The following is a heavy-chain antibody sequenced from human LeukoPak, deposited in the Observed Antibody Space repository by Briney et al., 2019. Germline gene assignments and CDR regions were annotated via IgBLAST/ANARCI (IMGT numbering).Heavy chain of an antibody. CDR2: IVPISQKT. J-gene: IGHJ2*01. V-gene: IGHV1-69*01. CDR3: ARSPWDYWYFDI. CDR1: GGTFSDYV. Sequence: SVKVSCKASGGTFSDYVISWVRQAPGQGLEWMGGIVPISQKTTYAQKFQGRVTVTADHFTNTAYMEVSSLRFEDTAVYYCARSPWDYWYFDIWGRGTLVTVSS. D-gene: IGHD1-26*01.